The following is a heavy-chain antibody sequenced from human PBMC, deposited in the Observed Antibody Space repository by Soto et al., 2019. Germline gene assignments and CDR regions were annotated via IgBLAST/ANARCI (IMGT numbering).Heavy chain of an antibody. Sequence: QVQLQESGPGLVKPSDTLSLTCAVSGYSISSSNWWGWIRQPPGKGLEWIGYIYYSGTTYYNPSXXXXXXXXXXXXXXXXXXXXXXXXXXXXXXXXXXXXXXXGPIDYWGQGTLVTVSS. CDR3: XXXXXXGPIDY. J-gene: IGHJ4*02. CDR2: IYYSGTT. CDR1: GYSISSSNW. V-gene: IGHV4-28*01.